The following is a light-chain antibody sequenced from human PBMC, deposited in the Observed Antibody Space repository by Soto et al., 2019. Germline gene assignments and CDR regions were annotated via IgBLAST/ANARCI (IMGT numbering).Light chain of an antibody. Sequence: QSALTQPASVSGSPGQSITISCTGTSSDVGGYNYVSWYQQHPGKAPKLMIYDVSNRPSGVSNRFSGSKSGNTASLTISGLQAEEEADYYCSSYTSSSTGVFGPGTKLTVL. CDR1: SSDVGGYNY. J-gene: IGLJ1*01. V-gene: IGLV2-14*01. CDR2: DVS. CDR3: SSYTSSSTGV.